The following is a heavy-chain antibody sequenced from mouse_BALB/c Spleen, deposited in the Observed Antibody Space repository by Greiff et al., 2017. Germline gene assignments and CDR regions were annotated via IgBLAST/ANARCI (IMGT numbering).Heavy chain of an antibody. J-gene: IGHJ4*01. CDR3: ARVYYRSYYYAMDY. D-gene: IGHD2-14*01. CDR2: INPDSSTI. Sequence: EVKVIESGGGLVQPGGSLKLSCAASGFDFSRYWMSWVRQAPGKGLEWIGEINPDSSTINYTPSLKDKFIISRDNAKNTLYLQMSKVRSEDTALYYCARVYYRSYYYAMDYWGQGTSVTVSS. CDR1: GFDFSRYW. V-gene: IGHV4-1*02.